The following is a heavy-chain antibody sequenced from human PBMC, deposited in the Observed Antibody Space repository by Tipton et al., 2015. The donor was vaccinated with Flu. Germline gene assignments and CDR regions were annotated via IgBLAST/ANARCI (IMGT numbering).Heavy chain of an antibody. CDR1: GFTFSNAW. CDR3: TTEAAAGPYFDY. V-gene: IGHV3-15*01. D-gene: IGHD1-14*01. CDR2: IKSKTDGGTT. J-gene: IGHJ4*02. Sequence: GSLRLSCAASGFTFSNAWMSWVRQAPGKGLEWVGRIKSKTDGGTTDYAAPVKGRFTISRDDSKNTLYLQMNSLKTEDTAVYYCTTEAAAGPYFDYWGQGTLVTVSS.